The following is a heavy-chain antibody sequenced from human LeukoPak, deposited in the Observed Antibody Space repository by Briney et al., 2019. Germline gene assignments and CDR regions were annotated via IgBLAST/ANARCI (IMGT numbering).Heavy chain of an antibody. V-gene: IGHV3-30*18. CDR3: AKKGGDSCSSPPGY. D-gene: IGHD2-15*01. J-gene: IGHJ4*02. CDR1: GFTFSSYG. Sequence: GRSLRLSCAASGFTFSSYGRHWVRQAPGKGLEWVAVISYGGSNKYYADSVKGRFTISRDSSKNTVYLQMGSLTGEDTALYYCAKKGGDSCSSPPGYWGQGTLVTVSS. CDR2: ISYGGSNK.